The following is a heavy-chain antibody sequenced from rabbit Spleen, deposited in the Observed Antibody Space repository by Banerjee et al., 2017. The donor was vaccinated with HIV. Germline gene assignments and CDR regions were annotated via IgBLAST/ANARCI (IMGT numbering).Heavy chain of an antibody. V-gene: IGHV1S40*01. D-gene: IGHD6-1*01. J-gene: IGHJ4*01. Sequence: VESGGGLVKPGASLTLTCTASGFSFSSSYYVCWVRQAPGKGLEWIGCIYTASGSIYYATWAKGRFTISKTSSTTVTLQMTSLTVADTATYFCARALYGVTGDTYVPTCFDLWGPGTLVTVS. CDR1: GFSFSSSYY. CDR3: ARALYGVTGDTYVPTCFDL. CDR2: IYTASGSI.